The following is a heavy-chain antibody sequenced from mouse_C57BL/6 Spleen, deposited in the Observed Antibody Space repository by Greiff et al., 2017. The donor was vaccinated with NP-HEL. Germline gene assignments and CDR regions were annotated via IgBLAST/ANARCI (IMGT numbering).Heavy chain of an antibody. CDR3: ARDWGWYFEV. D-gene: IGHD4-1*01. J-gene: IGHJ1*03. CDR1: GYAFSSSW. CDR2: IYPGDGDT. Sequence: VQLKESGPELVKPGASVKISCEASGYAFSSSWMNWVKQRPGQGLEWIGRIYPGDGDTNYNGKFKGKATLTADKSSSTAYMQLSSLTSEDSAVCFCARDWGWYFEVWGTGATVTVAS. V-gene: IGHV1-82*01.